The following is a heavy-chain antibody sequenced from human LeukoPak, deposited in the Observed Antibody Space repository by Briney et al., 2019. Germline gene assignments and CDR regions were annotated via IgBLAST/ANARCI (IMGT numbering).Heavy chain of an antibody. V-gene: IGHV3-23*01. J-gene: IGHJ4*02. Sequence: GGSLRLSCAASGFTFSSYYMTWVRQAPGKGLEWVSTSTGGTTYYADSVRGRFTISRDNSKNTLYLQVNSLRAEDTAVYYCARYCTGSCYSGVDHWGQGTLVTVSS. D-gene: IGHD2-15*01. CDR3: ARYCTGSCYSGVDH. CDR1: GFTFSSYY. CDR2: STGGTT.